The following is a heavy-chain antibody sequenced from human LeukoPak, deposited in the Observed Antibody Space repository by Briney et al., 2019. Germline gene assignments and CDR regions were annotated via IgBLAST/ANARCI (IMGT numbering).Heavy chain of an antibody. D-gene: IGHD3-3*01. CDR3: AREGYDRALDY. CDR2: VYTGGTT. Sequence: PGGSLRLSCAASGLTVSSNYMAWVRQVPGKGLEWVSVVYTGGTTYYADSVKGRFTVFSDNSKNTLYLQMNSLRAGDTAMYYCAREGYDRALDYWGQGTLVIVSS. CDR1: GLTVSSNY. V-gene: IGHV3-53*01. J-gene: IGHJ4*02.